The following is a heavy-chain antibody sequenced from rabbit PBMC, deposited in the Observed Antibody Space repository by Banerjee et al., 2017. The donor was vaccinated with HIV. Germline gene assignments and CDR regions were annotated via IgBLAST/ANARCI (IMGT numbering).Heavy chain of an antibody. J-gene: IGHJ4*01. CDR3: ARDLAGVIGWNFGL. V-gene: IGHV1S47*01. CDR2: IYSSNGDK. D-gene: IGHD4-1*01. Sequence: QEQLVESGGGLVTLGGSLKLSCKASGSDISSNAMCWVRQAPGKGLELIACIYSSNGDKWYASWVNGRFTISRSTSLNTVDLKMTSLTVADTASYFCARDLAGVIGWNFGLWGPGTLVTVS. CDR1: GSDISSNA.